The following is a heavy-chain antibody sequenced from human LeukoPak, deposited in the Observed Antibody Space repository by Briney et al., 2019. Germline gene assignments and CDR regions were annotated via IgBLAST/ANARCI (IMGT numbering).Heavy chain of an antibody. D-gene: IGHD2-21*01. CDR3: ATSTHMSRIDP. CDR2: IYYSGGT. V-gene: IGHV4-34*01. J-gene: IGHJ5*02. CDR1: GGSFSGYY. Sequence: SETLSLTCAVYGGSFSGYYWSWIRQPPGKGLEWIGSIYYSGGTYYNPSLKSRVTISVDTSKNQFSLKLSSVTAADTAVYYCATSTHMSRIDPWGQGTLVTVSS.